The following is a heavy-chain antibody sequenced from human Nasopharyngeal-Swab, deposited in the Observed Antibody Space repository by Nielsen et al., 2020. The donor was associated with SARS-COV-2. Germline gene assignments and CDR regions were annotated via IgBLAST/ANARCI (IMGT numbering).Heavy chain of an antibody. CDR1: GFTFSSYW. Sequence: GESLKISCAASGFTFSSYWMSWVRQAPGKGLEWVANIKQDGSETYYADSVKGRFTISRDNSKNTLYLQMNSLRAEDTAVYYCAKDAGGYSSSWGQGTLVTVSS. CDR3: AKDAGGYSSS. CDR2: IKQDGSET. D-gene: IGHD6-13*01. J-gene: IGHJ4*02. V-gene: IGHV3-7*01.